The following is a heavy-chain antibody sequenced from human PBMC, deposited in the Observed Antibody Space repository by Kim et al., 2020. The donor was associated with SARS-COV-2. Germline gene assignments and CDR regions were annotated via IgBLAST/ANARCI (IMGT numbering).Heavy chain of an antibody. CDR1: GGTFSSYA. V-gene: IGHV1-69*04. Sequence: SVKVSCKASGGTFSSYAISWVRQAPGQGLEWMGRIIPILGIANYAQKFQGRVTITADKSTSTAYMELSSLRSEDTAVYYCARDTTLRYYDILTEGGYGMDVWGQGTTVTVSS. CDR2: IIPILGIA. D-gene: IGHD3-9*01. CDR3: ARDTTLRYYDILTEGGYGMDV. J-gene: IGHJ6*02.